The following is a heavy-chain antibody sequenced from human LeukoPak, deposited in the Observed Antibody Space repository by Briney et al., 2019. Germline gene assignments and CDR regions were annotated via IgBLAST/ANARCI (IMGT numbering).Heavy chain of an antibody. Sequence: GGSLRLSCAACGFKLIGYSMNWVRQAPGKGLEWVSYMNSSSGTIIYADSVKGRFTIPRDNAKNSLYLQMNSQRAEDTAVYYCAKEGDNTGYRYFDGWGQGTLVTVSS. J-gene: IGHJ4*02. V-gene: IGHV3-48*04. CDR3: AKEGDNTGYRYFDG. CDR1: GFKLIGYS. CDR2: MNSSSGTI. D-gene: IGHD3-22*01.